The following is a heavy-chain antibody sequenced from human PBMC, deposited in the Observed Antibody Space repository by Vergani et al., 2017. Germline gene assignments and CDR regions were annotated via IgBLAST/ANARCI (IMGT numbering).Heavy chain of an antibody. D-gene: IGHD2-21*01. J-gene: IGHJ3*01. CDR1: GGSFSTGGQS. Sequence: QVQLQESGPGLVKPSQTLSLTCTVSGGSFSTGGQSWTWLRQSAGKGLEWIGRIYTSGATNYNPSLRSRAIMSVDASKKPFSLKLTSVTAADTAVYYCARDGGEYHKDARDVWRQGTKVTVTS. CDR2: IYTSGAT. V-gene: IGHV4-61*02. CDR3: ARDGGEYHKDARDV.